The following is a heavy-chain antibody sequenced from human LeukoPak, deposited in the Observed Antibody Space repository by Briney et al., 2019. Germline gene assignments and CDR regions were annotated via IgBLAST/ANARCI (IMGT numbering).Heavy chain of an antibody. CDR2: ISSSSSYI. D-gene: IGHD1-26*01. CDR3: ARAYSERYGLGYYYMDV. Sequence: PGGSLRLSCAASGFTFSSNSMNWVRQAPGKGLERVSSISSSSSYIYYSDSVKGRSTISRENAKKSLYLQMNSLRVEDTAVYYCARAYSERYGLGYYYMDVWGKGTTVTVSS. V-gene: IGHV3-21*01. CDR1: GFTFSSNS. J-gene: IGHJ6*03.